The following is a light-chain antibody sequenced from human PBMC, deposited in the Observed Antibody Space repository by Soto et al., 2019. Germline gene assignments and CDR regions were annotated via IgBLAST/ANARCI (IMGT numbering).Light chain of an antibody. CDR2: DAS. CDR3: QQRSNWPTT. V-gene: IGKV1-39*01. J-gene: IGKJ5*01. CDR1: QSISSY. Sequence: DIQMTQSPSSLSASVGDRVTITCRASQSISSYLNWYQQKPGKAPKLLIYDASSLESGVPSRFSGSGSGTDFTLTISSLEPEDFAVYYCQQRSNWPTTFGQGTRLEI.